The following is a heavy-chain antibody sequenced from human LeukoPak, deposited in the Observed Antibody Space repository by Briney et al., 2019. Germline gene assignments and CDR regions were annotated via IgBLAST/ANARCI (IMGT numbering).Heavy chain of an antibody. CDR1: GGSISSGDYY. V-gene: IGHV4-30-4*02. D-gene: IGHD1-14*01. CDR3: ARSAGLLPEDY. J-gene: IGHJ4*02. Sequence: SETLSLTCTVSGGSISSGDYYWSWIRQPPGKGLEWIGYIYYSGSTYYSPSLKSRVTISVDTSKNQFSLKLSSVTAADTAVYYCARSAGLLPEDYWGQGTLVTVSS. CDR2: IYYSGST.